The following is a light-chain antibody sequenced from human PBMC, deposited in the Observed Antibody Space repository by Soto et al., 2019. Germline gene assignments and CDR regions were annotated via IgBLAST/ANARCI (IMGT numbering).Light chain of an antibody. Sequence: EMVMTQSPATLSVSPGERATLSCRASQSVSSDLAWYQQKPGQAPRLLIYDASNRATGIPARFSGSGSGTDFTLTISSLEPEDFAVYYCQQRSNWPPFSFGGGTKVDIK. CDR2: DAS. J-gene: IGKJ4*01. CDR3: QQRSNWPPFS. V-gene: IGKV3-11*01. CDR1: QSVSSD.